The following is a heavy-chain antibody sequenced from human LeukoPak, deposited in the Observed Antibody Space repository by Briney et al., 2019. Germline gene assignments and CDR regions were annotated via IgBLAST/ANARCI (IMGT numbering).Heavy chain of an antibody. V-gene: IGHV3-64*01. D-gene: IGHD3-10*01. CDR3: ARGGLLWFGELFESFDY. CDR1: GFTFSSYA. Sequence: GGSLRLSCAASGFTFSSYAMHWVRQAPGKGLEYVSAISSNGGSTYYANSVKGRFTISRDNSKNTLYLQMGSLRAEDMAVYYCARGGLLWFGELFESFDYCGQGTLVTVSS. CDR2: ISSNGGST. J-gene: IGHJ4*02.